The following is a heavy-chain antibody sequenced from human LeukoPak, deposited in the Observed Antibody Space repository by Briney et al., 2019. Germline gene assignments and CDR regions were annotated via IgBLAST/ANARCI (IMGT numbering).Heavy chain of an antibody. CDR1: GYIFISYY. Sequence: ASVKVSCKASGYIFISYYIHWVRQAPGQGLEWMGRINPNSGDTNYAQKFQGRVTMTRDTSTSTAYMELSRLTSDDTAVYYCARPTSYGYYFDSWGQGTLVTVSS. V-gene: IGHV1-2*06. D-gene: IGHD5-18*01. CDR3: ARPTSYGYYFDS. CDR2: INPNSGDT. J-gene: IGHJ4*02.